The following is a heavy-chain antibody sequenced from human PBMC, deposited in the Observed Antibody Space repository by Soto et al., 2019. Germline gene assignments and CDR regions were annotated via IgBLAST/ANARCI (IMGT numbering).Heavy chain of an antibody. CDR1: GGSFSGYY. Sequence: QVQLQQWGAGLLKPSETLSLTCAVYGGSFSGYYWSWIRQPPGKGLEWIGEINHSGSTNYNPPLKSRVTISVGTSKNQFSLKLSSVTAADTAVYYCARGRGYYYGMDVWGQGTTVTVSS. V-gene: IGHV4-34*01. CDR3: ARGRGYYYGMDV. J-gene: IGHJ6*02. CDR2: INHSGST.